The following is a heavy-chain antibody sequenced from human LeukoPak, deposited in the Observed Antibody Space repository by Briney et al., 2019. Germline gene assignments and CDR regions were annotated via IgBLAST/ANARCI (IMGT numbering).Heavy chain of an antibody. V-gene: IGHV3-30*02. Sequence: GGSLRLSCAAAGFTFSSYAMGWVRQAPGKGLEWVAFIRYDGSNKYYADSVKGRFTISRDNSKNTLYLQMNSLRAEDTAVYYCAKDTYYYGSGSYYVRWFDPWGQGTLVTVSS. J-gene: IGHJ5*02. CDR1: GFTFSSYA. D-gene: IGHD3-10*01. CDR3: AKDTYYYGSGSYYVRWFDP. CDR2: IRYDGSNK.